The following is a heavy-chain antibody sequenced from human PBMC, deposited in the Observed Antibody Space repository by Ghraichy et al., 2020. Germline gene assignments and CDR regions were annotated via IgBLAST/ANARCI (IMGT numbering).Heavy chain of an antibody. CDR3: ARDLGSGWYYFDY. J-gene: IGHJ4*02. CDR2: IKQDGSEK. V-gene: IGHV3-7*01. Sequence: GGSLRLSCAASGFTFSSYWMSWVRQAPGKGLEWVANIKQDGSEKYYVDSVKGRFTISRDNAKNSLYLQMNSLRAEDTAVYYCARDLGSGWYYFDYWGQGTLVTVSS. D-gene: IGHD6-19*01. CDR1: GFTFSSYW.